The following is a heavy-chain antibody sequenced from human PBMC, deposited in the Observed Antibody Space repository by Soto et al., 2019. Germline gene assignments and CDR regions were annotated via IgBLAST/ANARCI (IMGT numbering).Heavy chain of an antibody. J-gene: IGHJ4*02. V-gene: IGHV1-3*01. CDR2: LNAGNGNT. CDR3: ARDAVSGGSPPFYY. D-gene: IGHD3-16*01. CDR1: GYTFTSYA. Sequence: ASVKVSCKASGYTFTSYAMHWVRQAPGQRLEWMGWLNAGNGNTKYSQKFQGRVTITRDTSASTAYMELSSLRSEDTAVYYCARDAVSGGSPPFYYWGQGTLVTVSS.